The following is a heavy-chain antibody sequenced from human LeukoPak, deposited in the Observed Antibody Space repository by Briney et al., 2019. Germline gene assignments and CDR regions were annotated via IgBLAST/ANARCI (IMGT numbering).Heavy chain of an antibody. Sequence: SETLSLTCTVSGGSISSTNYYWGWIRQPPGKGLEWIGSIYYSGSTYYNASLKSQVSISIDTSKNQFSLRLTSVTAADTAVYYCARQTGSGLFILPGGQGTLVTVSS. CDR1: GGSISSTNYY. D-gene: IGHD3/OR15-3a*01. V-gene: IGHV4-39*01. CDR2: IYYSGST. J-gene: IGHJ4*02. CDR3: ARQTGSGLFILP.